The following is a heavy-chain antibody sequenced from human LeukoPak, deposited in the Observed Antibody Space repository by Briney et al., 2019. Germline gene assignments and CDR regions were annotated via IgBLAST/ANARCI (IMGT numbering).Heavy chain of an antibody. J-gene: IGHJ5*02. CDR2: ICYSGST. CDR1: GGSISSYY. D-gene: IGHD2-15*01. V-gene: IGHV4-59*01. CDR3: ASAGYCSGGSCP. Sequence: PSETLSLTCTLSGGSISSYYWSWIRQPPGKGLEWIGYICYSGSTNYNPSLKSRVIISVDTSKNQFSLKVSSVTAADTAVYYCASAGYCSGGSCPWGQGTLVTVSS.